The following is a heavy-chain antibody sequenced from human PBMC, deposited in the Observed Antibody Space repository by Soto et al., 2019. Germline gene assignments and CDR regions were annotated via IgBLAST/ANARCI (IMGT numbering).Heavy chain of an antibody. Sequence: QVQLQESGPGLVKPSQTLSLTCIVSGGSIRSGNHYWSWIRQHPGKGLEWIGYIYHSGTTYYNPSLKSRVSISVDTSKNQCSLNLNSLTAADTAIYYCVRIAGDYNWYFNLRGRGTLVTVSS. J-gene: IGHJ2*01. D-gene: IGHD4-17*01. CDR1: GGSIRSGNHY. V-gene: IGHV4-31*03. CDR2: IYHSGTT. CDR3: VRIAGDYNWYFNL.